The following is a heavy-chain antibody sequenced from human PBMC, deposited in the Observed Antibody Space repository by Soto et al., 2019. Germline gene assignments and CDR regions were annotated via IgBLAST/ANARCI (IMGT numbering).Heavy chain of an antibody. CDR1: GYSFTSYW. CDR2: IYPGDSDT. J-gene: IGHJ4*02. CDR3: ARRRRAIFGVAEIDY. D-gene: IGHD3-3*01. Sequence: PGESLKISCKGSGYSFTSYWIGWVRQMPGKGLEWMGIIYPGDSDTRYSPSFQGQVTISADKSISTAYLQWSSLKASDTAMYYRARRRRAIFGVAEIDYWGQGTLVTVSS. V-gene: IGHV5-51*01.